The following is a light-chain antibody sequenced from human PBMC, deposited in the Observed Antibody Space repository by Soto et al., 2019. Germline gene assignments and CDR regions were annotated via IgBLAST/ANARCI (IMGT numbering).Light chain of an antibody. CDR1: RSVFFSSNTKNY. CDR3: QQYENYWT. V-gene: IGKV4-1*01. J-gene: IGKJ1*01. Sequence: SVMTQSPDSLAVALGETATINCKSSRSVFFSSNTKNYVAWYQHKPGQPPKLLIYWASTRESGVPDRFSGSGSGTEFSLTISNLQPDDCATYYCQQYENYWTFGQGTKVDIK. CDR2: WAS.